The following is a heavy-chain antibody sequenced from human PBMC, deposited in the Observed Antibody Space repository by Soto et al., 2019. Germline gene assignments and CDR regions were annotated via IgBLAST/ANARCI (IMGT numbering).Heavy chain of an antibody. CDR1: GDSLRSYY. D-gene: IGHD6-19*01. J-gene: IGHJ6*03. V-gene: IGHV4-59*08. CDR3: ARQSSQWLVSSYYYYLDV. CDR2: IYNGGGP. Sequence: SETLSLTCSVSGDSLRSYYWSWIRQSPGKGLEWLGYIYNGGGPKYNPSLQSRVTVSVDTSKNQFSLKLSSVTAADTAVYYCARQSSQWLVSSYYYYLDVWGKGTTVTVSS.